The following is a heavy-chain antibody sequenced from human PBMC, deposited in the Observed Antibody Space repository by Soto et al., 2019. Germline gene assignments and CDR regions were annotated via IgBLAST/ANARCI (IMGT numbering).Heavy chain of an antibody. V-gene: IGHV2-5*02. Sequence: QIILKESGPTLVKPTQTLTVTCTFSGFYLSTSGVGVGWLRQPPGESLEWLALLYWDDYKRYSPSLRSRLTIPKDISKRQVVLTMTNMDPVDTATYYCAHLNSGRYYFDYWGQGNQVTVSS. J-gene: IGHJ4*02. CDR2: LYWDDYK. CDR3: AHLNSGRYYFDY. CDR1: GFYLSTSGVG. D-gene: IGHD1-26*01.